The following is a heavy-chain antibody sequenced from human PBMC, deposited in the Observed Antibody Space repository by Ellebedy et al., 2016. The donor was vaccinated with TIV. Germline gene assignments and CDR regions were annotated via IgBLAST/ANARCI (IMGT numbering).Heavy chain of an antibody. CDR1: GGPISSGDSY. CDR3: ARGDSSSSRVYY. V-gene: IGHV4-30-4*01. Sequence: MPSETLSLTCTVSGGPISSGDSYWSWIRQPPGKGLEWIGYIYYSGSTYYNPSLKSRVTISTDTSKNQFSLKLSSVTAADTAVYFCARGDSSSSRVYYWGQGTLVTVSS. D-gene: IGHD6-6*01. CDR2: IYYSGST. J-gene: IGHJ4*02.